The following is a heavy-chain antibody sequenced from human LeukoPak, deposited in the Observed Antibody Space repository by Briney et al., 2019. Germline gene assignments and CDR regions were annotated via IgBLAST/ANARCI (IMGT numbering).Heavy chain of an antibody. V-gene: IGHV3-23*01. CDR3: ARDLDSYGSFDY. D-gene: IGHD5-18*01. J-gene: IGHJ4*02. CDR2: ISGSGGST. CDR1: GFTFSSYA. Sequence: TGGSLRLSCAASGFTFSSYAMSWVRQAPGKGLEWVSAISGSGGSTYYADSVKGRFTISRDNSKNTLYLQMNSLRAEDTAVYYCARDLDSYGSFDYWGQGTLVTVSS.